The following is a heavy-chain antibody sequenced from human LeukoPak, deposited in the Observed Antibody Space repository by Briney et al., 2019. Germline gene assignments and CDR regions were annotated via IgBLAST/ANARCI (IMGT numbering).Heavy chain of an antibody. D-gene: IGHD6-13*01. V-gene: IGHV4-30-2*01. J-gene: IGHJ3*02. Sequence: SETLSLTCAVSGGSISSGGYSWSWIRQPPGKGLEWIGYIYHSGSTYYNPSLKSRVTISVDRSKNQFSLKLSSVTAADTAVYYCARAREAYSSSWYSTHDAFDIWGQGTMVTVSS. CDR3: ARAREAYSSSWYSTHDAFDI. CDR2: IYHSGST. CDR1: GGSISSGGYS.